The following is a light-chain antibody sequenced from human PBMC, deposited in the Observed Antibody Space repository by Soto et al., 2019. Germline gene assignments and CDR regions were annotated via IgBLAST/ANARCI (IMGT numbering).Light chain of an antibody. CDR1: QSVSTN. V-gene: IGKV3D-15*01. J-gene: IGKJ1*01. Sequence: IVMTQFPATLSESPGERVTLSCRASQSVSTNVAWYQQKPGEAPRLLIFDASARAVDIPGRFSGSVSGTEFTLPISSLQPEDFAVYFCHSYDKWPPGTFGQGTKVEIK. CDR2: DAS. CDR3: HSYDKWPPGT.